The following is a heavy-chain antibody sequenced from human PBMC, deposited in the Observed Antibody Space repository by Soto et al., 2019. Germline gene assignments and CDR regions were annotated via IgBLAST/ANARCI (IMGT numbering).Heavy chain of an antibody. CDR3: ARQDSKPYFDY. CDR1: GYSFINHW. J-gene: IGHJ4*02. CDR2: INPGDSDI. V-gene: IGHV5-51*01. D-gene: IGHD2-15*01. Sequence: PGESLKISCKGSGYSFINHWIAWVRQMPGKGLEWMGIINPGDSDIRYSPSFQGQITISADKSISTAYLQWSSLKASDTAMYYCARQDSKPYFDYWGQGTLVTVSS.